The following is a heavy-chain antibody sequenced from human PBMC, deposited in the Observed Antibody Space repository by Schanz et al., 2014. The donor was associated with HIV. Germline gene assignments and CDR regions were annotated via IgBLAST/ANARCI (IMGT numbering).Heavy chain of an antibody. V-gene: IGHV3-33*01. CDR3: ARENPLYYYTHGGPFDI. CDR1: GFTFSSHG. D-gene: IGHD3-10*01. CDR2: IWYDGTDK. J-gene: IGHJ3*02. Sequence: QVQLVESGGGVVQPGRSLRLSCAASGFTFSSHGMHWVRQAPGKGLEWVAVIWYDGTDKYYAGSVKGRFTISRDNSQNTMYLQMNRLRAEDTAVYYCARENPLYYYTHGGPFDIWGQGTMVTVSS.